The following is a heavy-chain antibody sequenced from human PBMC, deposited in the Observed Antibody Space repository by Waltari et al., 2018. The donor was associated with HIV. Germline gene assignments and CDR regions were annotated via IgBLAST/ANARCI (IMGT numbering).Heavy chain of an antibody. J-gene: IGHJ4*02. CDR1: GASISSSSSY. D-gene: IGHD3-16*01. CDR2: IYYSGTA. Sequence: QLHLQESGPGLVKPSEPPSLTCRVTGASISSSSSYWAWIRQPPGKGLVWIGAIYYSGTAYYNPSVKSRVSASLDASKNELSLKLTSVTATDTALYYCARLRFHSLYYFDSWGPGILVTVSS. CDR3: ARLRFHSLYYFDS. V-gene: IGHV4-39*01.